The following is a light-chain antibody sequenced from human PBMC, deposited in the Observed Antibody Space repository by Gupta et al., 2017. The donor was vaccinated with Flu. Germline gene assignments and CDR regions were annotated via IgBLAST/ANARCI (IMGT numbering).Light chain of an antibody. J-gene: IGKJ1*01. CDR3: QQHNEWPRA. V-gene: IGKV3-15*01. CDR2: GAS. Sequence: EVVMTQSPATLSVSPGERVTLSCRASQSVSSNVAWYQQKPGQAPRLLISGASSRATGVPARFSGSGSETEFTLTISNLQSEDFALYYCQQHNEWPRAFGQGTKVEVK. CDR1: QSVSSN.